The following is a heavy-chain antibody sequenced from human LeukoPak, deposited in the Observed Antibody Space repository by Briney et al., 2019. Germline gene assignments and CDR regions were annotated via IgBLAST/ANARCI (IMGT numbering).Heavy chain of an antibody. Sequence: SETLSLTCTVSGGSISSYYWSWIRQPPGKGLEWIGYIYYSGSTNYNPSLKSRVTISVDTSKNQFSLKLSSVTAADTAVYYCARVRHSSGWFNWFDPWGQGTLVTVSS. V-gene: IGHV4-59*01. CDR1: GGSISSYY. J-gene: IGHJ5*02. D-gene: IGHD6-19*01. CDR2: IYYSGST. CDR3: ARVRHSSGWFNWFDP.